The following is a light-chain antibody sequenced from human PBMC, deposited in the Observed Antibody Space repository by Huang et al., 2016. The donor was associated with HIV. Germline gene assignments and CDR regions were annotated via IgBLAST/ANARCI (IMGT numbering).Light chain of an antibody. Sequence: DIVLTQSPATLSLSPGERATLSYRAGQSVGSYLAWYQQTPGQAPRLLVSDASHRATGIPARFSGSGSGTDFTLTISSLEPEDFAVYYCHQHSSWPGTFGQGTRVEIK. V-gene: IGKV3-11*01. CDR1: QSVGSY. J-gene: IGKJ1*01. CDR2: DAS. CDR3: HQHSSWPGT.